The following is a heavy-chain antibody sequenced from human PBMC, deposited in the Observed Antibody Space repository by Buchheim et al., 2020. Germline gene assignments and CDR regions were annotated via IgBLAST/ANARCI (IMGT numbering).Heavy chain of an antibody. Sequence: QVQLVESGGGVVQPGRSLRLSCAASGFTFSSYAMHWVRQAPGKGLEWVAVISYDGRSENYVDSVKGRFTISRDNSENTLYLQMNSLRVEDTAVYYCAREDEELYFDYWGQGTL. CDR3: AREDEELYFDY. V-gene: IGHV3-30*04. D-gene: IGHD1-7*01. CDR2: ISYDGRSE. J-gene: IGHJ4*02. CDR1: GFTFSSYA.